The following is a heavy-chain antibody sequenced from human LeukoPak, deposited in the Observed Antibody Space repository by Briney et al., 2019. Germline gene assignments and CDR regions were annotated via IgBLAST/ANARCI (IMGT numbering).Heavy chain of an antibody. V-gene: IGHV4-30-4*01. CDR2: IYYSGST. CDR3: ARWGKYCSGGSCYHWFAP. J-gene: IGHJ5*02. D-gene: IGHD2-15*01. Sequence: SETLSLTCTVSGGSISSGDYYWSWIRQPPGKGLEWIGYIYYSGSTYYNPSLKSRVTISVDTSKNQFSLKLSSVTAADTAVYYCARWGKYCSGGSCYHWFAPGGKGTRVPVP. CDR1: GGSISSGDYY.